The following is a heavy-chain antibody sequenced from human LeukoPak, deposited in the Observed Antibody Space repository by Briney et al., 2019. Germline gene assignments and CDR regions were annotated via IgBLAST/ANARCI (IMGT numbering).Heavy chain of an antibody. V-gene: IGHV3-7*03. D-gene: IGHD3-10*01. CDR1: GLSFSSYA. Sequence: PGGSLRLSCAASGLSFSSYAMSWVRQAPGKGLEWVANIKQGGNEIYYVDSVTGRFTISRDNAKNSLFLQMNSLRAEDTAVYYCARDREIDYWGQGTLVTVSS. J-gene: IGHJ4*02. CDR2: IKQGGNEI. CDR3: ARDREIDY.